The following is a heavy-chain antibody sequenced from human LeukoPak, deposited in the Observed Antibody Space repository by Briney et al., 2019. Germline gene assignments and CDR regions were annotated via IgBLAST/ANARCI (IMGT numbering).Heavy chain of an antibody. Sequence: GGSLRLSRAASGFTFSSYSMNWVRQAPGKGLEWVSYISSSSSTIYYADSVKGRFTISRDNAKNSLYLQMNSLRAEDTAVYYCARDLQYWGQGTLVTVSS. CDR3: ARDLQY. CDR2: ISSSSSTI. J-gene: IGHJ1*01. CDR1: GFTFSSYS. V-gene: IGHV3-48*01.